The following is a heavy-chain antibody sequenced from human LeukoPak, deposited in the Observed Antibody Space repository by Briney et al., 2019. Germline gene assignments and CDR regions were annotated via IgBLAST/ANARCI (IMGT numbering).Heavy chain of an antibody. D-gene: IGHD6-13*01. J-gene: IGHJ4*02. CDR2: ISGSGGST. V-gene: IGHV3-23*01. CDR3: VRGVSSPDY. Sequence: PGGSLRLSCEVSGFSFSNFAMSWVRQAAGKGLEWVSAISGSGGSTYYAGSVQGRFTISRDNSKNTLYLQMNSLRADDTAIYYCVRGVSSPDYWGQGTLVTVSS. CDR1: GFSFSNFA.